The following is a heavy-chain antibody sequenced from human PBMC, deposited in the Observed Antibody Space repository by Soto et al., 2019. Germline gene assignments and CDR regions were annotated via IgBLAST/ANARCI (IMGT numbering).Heavy chain of an antibody. J-gene: IGHJ4*02. Sequence: SETLSLTCTVSGGSISSSSYYWGWIRQPPGKGLEWIGSIYYSGSTYYNPSLKSRVTISVDTSKNQFSLKLSSVTAADTAVYYCARGGRSYDYVWGSYRLYDYWGQGTLVTVSS. CDR1: GGSISSSSYY. CDR2: IYYSGST. V-gene: IGHV4-39*01. CDR3: ARGGRSYDYVWGSYRLYDY. D-gene: IGHD3-16*02.